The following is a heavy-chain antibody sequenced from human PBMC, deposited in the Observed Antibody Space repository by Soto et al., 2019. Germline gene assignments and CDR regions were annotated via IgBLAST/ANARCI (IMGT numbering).Heavy chain of an antibody. CDR3: ARQIYDSDTGPNFQYHFDS. CDR2: IDPSDSQT. D-gene: IGHD3-22*01. Sequence: GESLKISCKGSGYSFAGYWITWVRQKPGKGLEWMGRIDPSDSQTYYSPSFRGHVTISVTKSITTVFLQWSSLGASDTAMYYCARQIYDSDTGPNFQYHFDSWGQGTPVTVPQ. V-gene: IGHV5-10-1*01. CDR1: GYSFAGYW. J-gene: IGHJ4*02.